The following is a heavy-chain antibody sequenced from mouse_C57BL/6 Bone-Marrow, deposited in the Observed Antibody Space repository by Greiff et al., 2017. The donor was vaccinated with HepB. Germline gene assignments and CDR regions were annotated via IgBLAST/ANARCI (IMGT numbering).Heavy chain of an antibody. V-gene: IGHV1-15*01. D-gene: IGHD2-3*01. CDR2: IDPETGGT. CDR1: GYTFTDYE. J-gene: IGHJ3*01. Sequence: QVQLQQSGAELVRPGASVTLSCKASGYTFTDYEMHWVKQTPVHGLEWIGAIDPETGGTAYNQKFKGKAILTADKSSSTAYMELRSLTSEATAVYYCTRSDDGYYRYWCAYGGQGALVTVSA. CDR3: TRSDDGYYRYWCAY.